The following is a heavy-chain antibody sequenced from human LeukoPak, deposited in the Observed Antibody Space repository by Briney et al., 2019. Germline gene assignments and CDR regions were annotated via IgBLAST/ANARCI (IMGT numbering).Heavy chain of an antibody. CDR3: ARDGHGDGFLTGYSYFGMDV. V-gene: IGHV3-7*01. D-gene: IGHD3-9*01. CDR2: IKPDGSEK. J-gene: IGHJ6*02. Sequence: GGSLRLSCVASGFTFSSHHMNWVRQTPGKGLESVATIKPDGSEKYYVDSVKGRFTISRDNAKSSLYLQMNSLRAEDTAVYFCARDGHGDGFLTGYSYFGMDVWGQGTTVTVSS. CDR1: GFTFSSHH.